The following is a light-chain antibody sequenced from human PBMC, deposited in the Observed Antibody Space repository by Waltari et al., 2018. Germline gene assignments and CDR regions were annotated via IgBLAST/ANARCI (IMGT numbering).Light chain of an antibody. Sequence: EIMLTQSPVTLSLSPGERATLSCRASQSISKYLAWYQQKPGQDPRLLIYDASIRATGIPDRFSGSGYGTDFSLTISRLEPEDYAVYYCQKYGSLPATFGRGTKVEIK. CDR2: DAS. V-gene: IGKV3-20*01. J-gene: IGKJ1*01. CDR3: QKYGSLPAT. CDR1: QSISKY.